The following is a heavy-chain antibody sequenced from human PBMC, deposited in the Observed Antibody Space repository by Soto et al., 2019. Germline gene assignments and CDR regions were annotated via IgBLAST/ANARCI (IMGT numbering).Heavy chain of an antibody. CDR3: ARGGGNWYFDL. CDR2: IYYSGST. V-gene: IGHV4-31*03. J-gene: IGHJ2*01. CDR1: GVSISSGGYY. Sequence: QVQLQESGPGLVVPSQTLSLTCTVSGVSISSGGYYWSWIRQHPGKGLEWIGYIYYSGSTFYNPSLKSRITISVDTSQNQFSLKLNSVAAADTGVYFCARGGGNWYFDLWGRGTLVIVSS. D-gene: IGHD3-16*01.